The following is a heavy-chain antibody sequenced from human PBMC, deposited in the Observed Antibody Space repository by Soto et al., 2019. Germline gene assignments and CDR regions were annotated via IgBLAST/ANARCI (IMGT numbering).Heavy chain of an antibody. V-gene: IGHV3-30-3*01. CDR3: ATTIYYYDTSGLY. D-gene: IGHD3-22*01. CDR2: ISYDGSNK. CDR1: GFTFSNAW. J-gene: IGHJ4*02. Sequence: GGSLRLSCAASGFTFSNAWMSWVRQAPGKGLEWVASISYDGSNKYYADSVKGRFTISRDNSKNTLYLQMNSLRDEDAAVYYCATTIYYYDTSGLYWGQGTLVTVSS.